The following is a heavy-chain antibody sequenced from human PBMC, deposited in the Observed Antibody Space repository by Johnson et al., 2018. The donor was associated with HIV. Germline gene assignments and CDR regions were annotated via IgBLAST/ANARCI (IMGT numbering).Heavy chain of an antibody. CDR1: GFTFSTNW. CDR2: INSDGSST. CDR3: AVVQWLPDDVFNI. D-gene: IGHD3-22*01. Sequence: VQLVESGGDLVQPGGSLRLSCVGSGFTFSTNWMHWVRQAPGKGLVWVSRINSDGSSTSYADSVKGRFTISRDNAKNTLYLQMDSLGAEDSAVYYCAVVQWLPDDVFNIWGKGTMVTVSS. J-gene: IGHJ3*02. V-gene: IGHV3-74*01.